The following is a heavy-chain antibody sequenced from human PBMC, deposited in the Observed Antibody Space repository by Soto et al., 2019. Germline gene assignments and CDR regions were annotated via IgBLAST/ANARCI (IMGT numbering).Heavy chain of an antibody. CDR1: GFTFSNAW. CDR2: IKSKTDGGTT. CDR3: TTDRRSDDAFDI. Sequence: GGSLRLSCAASGFTFSNAWMSWVRQAPGKGLEWVGRIKSKTDGGTTDYAAPVKGRFTISRDDSKNALYLQMNSLKTEDTAVYYCTTDRRSDDAFDIWGQGTMVTVSS. J-gene: IGHJ3*02. V-gene: IGHV3-15*01.